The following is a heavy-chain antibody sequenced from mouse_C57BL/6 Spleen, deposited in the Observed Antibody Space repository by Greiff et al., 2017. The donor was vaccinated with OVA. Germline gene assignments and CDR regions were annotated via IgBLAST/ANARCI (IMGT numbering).Heavy chain of an antibody. D-gene: IGHD1-1*01. CDR3: ARRGYYGSSLFAY. J-gene: IGHJ3*01. Sequence: QVHVKQSGPGLVQPSQSLSITCTVSGFSLTSYGVHWVRQSPGKGLEWLGVIWSGGSTDSNAAFISRLSISKDNSKSQVFFKMNSLQADDTAIYYCARRGYYGSSLFAYWGQGTLVTGAA. CDR2: IWSGGST. V-gene: IGHV2-2*01. CDR1: GFSLTSYG.